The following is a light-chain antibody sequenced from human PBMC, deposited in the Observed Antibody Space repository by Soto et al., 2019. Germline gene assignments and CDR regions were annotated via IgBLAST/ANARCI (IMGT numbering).Light chain of an antibody. Sequence: QSALTQPASVSGSPGQSITISCTGTSSDVGGYNYVSWYQQHPGKAPKLMIYAVSNRPSGVSNRFSGSKSGNTAYLTISGLQAEDEADYYCSSFTASSTVVFGGGTKLTVL. CDR2: AVS. V-gene: IGLV2-14*01. J-gene: IGLJ2*01. CDR3: SSFTASSTVV. CDR1: SSDVGGYNY.